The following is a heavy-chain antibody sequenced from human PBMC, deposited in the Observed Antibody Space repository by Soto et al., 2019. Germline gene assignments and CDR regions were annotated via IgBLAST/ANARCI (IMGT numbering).Heavy chain of an antibody. J-gene: IGHJ6*02. D-gene: IGHD6-19*01. V-gene: IGHV5-51*01. CDR2: IYPGDSDT. Sequence: EVQLVQSGAEVKKPGESLKISCKGSGYSFTSYWIGWVRQMPGKGLEWMGIIYPGDSDTRYSPSFQGQVTISADKSISTAYLQWSSLKASDTAMYYCARHGGRSGWYPRSTYYYGMDVWGQGTTVTVSS. CDR3: ARHGGRSGWYPRSTYYYGMDV. CDR1: GYSFTSYW.